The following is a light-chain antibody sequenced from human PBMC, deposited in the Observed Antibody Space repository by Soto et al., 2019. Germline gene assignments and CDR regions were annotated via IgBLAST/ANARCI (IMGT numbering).Light chain of an antibody. CDR1: QSVSSSY. CDR3: QQYGNSPYT. CDR2: GAS. J-gene: IGKJ2*01. Sequence: EIVLTQSPGTLSLSPGERATLSCRASQSVSSSYLAWYQQKPGQGPRLLIYGASSRATGIPDRFSGSGSGTDFTLTISRLESDDFAVYYCQQYGNSPYTFGQGTKLEIK. V-gene: IGKV3-20*01.